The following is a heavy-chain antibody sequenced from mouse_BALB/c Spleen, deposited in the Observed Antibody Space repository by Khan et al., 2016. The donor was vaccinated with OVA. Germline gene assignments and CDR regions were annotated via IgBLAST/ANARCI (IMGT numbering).Heavy chain of an antibody. D-gene: IGHD6-2*01. J-gene: IGHJ2*01. CDR2: ISYSGAT. CDR3: ARESGHSYFDY. V-gene: IGHV3-8*02. Sequence: EVQLQESGPSLVKPSQTLSLTCSVTGDSITSGYWNWIRKFPGNKLEHMGYISYSGATYYNPSLKRRISITRDTSKNQYYLQLISVTTEDTATYYCARESGHSYFDYWGRGTTLTVSS. CDR1: GDSITSGY.